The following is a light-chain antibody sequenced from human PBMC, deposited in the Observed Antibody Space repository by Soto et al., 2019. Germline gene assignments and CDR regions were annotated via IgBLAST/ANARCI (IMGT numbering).Light chain of an antibody. V-gene: IGKV3-20*01. CDR2: GAS. J-gene: IGKJ4*01. CDR3: QQYGNSPPVT. Sequence: IVVTQSPGTLSVSPGERATLSCRASQSVDRDYLAWYQQKPGQAPRLLIYGASSRAPGIPDRFSGSGSGTDFTLTISRLEPEDFAVYYCQQYGNSPPVTLGGGTKVEIK. CDR1: QSVDRDY.